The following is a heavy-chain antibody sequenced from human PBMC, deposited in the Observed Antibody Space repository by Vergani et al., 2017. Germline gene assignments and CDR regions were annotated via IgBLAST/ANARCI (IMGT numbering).Heavy chain of an antibody. CDR2: ISSSSSYI. D-gene: IGHD3-22*01. Sequence: EVQLVESGGGLVKPGGSLRLSCAASGFTFSSYSMNWVRQAPGKGLEWVSSISSSSSYIYYADSVKGRFPISRDNAKNSLYLQMNSLRAEDTAVYYCARAYPYYDSSGYQLGPTYYFDYWGQGTLVTVSS. J-gene: IGHJ4*02. CDR3: ARAYPYYDSSGYQLGPTYYFDY. CDR1: GFTFSSYS. V-gene: IGHV3-21*01.